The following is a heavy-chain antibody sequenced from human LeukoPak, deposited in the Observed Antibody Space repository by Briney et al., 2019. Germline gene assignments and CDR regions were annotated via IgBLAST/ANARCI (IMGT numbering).Heavy chain of an antibody. J-gene: IGHJ4*01. D-gene: IGHD3-3*01. CDR3: TSLAHDFDLWSGYYSL. CDR1: GFTFSDSA. Sequence: GGSLRLSCSVSGFTFSDSAIHWVRHAAGKGLEWVGRIRSKTKSGETAYAASVKGRFTISRDDSKDTAYLQMNSLKPEDTAVYYCTSLAHDFDLWSGYYSLWGHGTQVTVSS. CDR2: IRSKTKSGET. V-gene: IGHV3-73*01.